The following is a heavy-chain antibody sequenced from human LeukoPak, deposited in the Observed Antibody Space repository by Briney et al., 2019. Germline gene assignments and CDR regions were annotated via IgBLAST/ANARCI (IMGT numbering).Heavy chain of an antibody. CDR3: ARDRAVVVVPAAINLMDV. J-gene: IGHJ6*04. Sequence: ASVKVSCKASGYTFTGYCMHWVRQAPGQGLEWMGWINPNSGGTNYAQKFQGRVTMTRDTSISTAYMELSRLRSDDTAVYYCARDRAVVVVPAAINLMDVWGKGTTVTVSS. CDR2: INPNSGGT. V-gene: IGHV1-2*02. CDR1: GYTFTGYC. D-gene: IGHD2-2*01.